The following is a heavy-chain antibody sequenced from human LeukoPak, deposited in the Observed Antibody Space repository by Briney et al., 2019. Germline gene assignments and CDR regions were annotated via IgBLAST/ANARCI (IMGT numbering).Heavy chain of an antibody. D-gene: IGHD3-10*01. CDR2: ISYDGSNK. V-gene: IGHV3-30*03. CDR3: ARDLHYGSGTLDY. CDR1: GFTFSSYG. Sequence: GGSLRLSCAASGFTFSSYGMHWVRQAPGKGLEWVAVISYDGSNKYYADSVKGRFTISRDNSKNTLYLQMNSLRAEDTAAYYCARDLHYGSGTLDYWGQGTLVTVSS. J-gene: IGHJ4*02.